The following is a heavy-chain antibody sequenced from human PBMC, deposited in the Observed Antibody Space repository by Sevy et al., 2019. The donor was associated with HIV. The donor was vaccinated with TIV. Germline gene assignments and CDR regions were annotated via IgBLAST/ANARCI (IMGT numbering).Heavy chain of an antibody. D-gene: IGHD1-7*01. V-gene: IGHV1-2*06. J-gene: IGHJ6*02. CDR1: GYTFTGDY. CDR3: ARDGGGGTTNSGMDV. CDR2: VYPNSGGT. Sequence: ASVKVSCKASGYTFTGDYLHWVRQAPGQGLEWMGRVYPNSGGTNYAQKFQGSVTRTRDTAISTAYMELSRLRSDDTAVYYCARDGGGGTTNSGMDVWGQGTTVTVSS.